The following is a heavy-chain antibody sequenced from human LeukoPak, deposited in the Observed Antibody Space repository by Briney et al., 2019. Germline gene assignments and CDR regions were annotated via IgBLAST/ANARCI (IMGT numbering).Heavy chain of an antibody. D-gene: IGHD1-1*01. CDR3: ARTRYSDEAFDY. V-gene: IGHV3-21*01. CDR2: ISSSSSYI. J-gene: IGHJ4*02. Sequence: GGSLRLSCAASGFTFSSYSMNWVRQAPGKGLEWVSSISSSSSYIYYADSVKGRFTISRDNAKNSLYLQMNSLRAEDTALYYCARTRYSDEAFDYWAQGTLVTVSS. CDR1: GFTFSSYS.